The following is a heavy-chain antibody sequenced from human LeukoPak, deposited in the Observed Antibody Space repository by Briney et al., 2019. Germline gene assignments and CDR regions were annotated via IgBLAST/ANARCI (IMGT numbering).Heavy chain of an antibody. D-gene: IGHD3-10*02. CDR2: ISSSGSTI. CDR3: AELGITMIGGV. J-gene: IGHJ6*04. Sequence: GGSLRLSCAASGFTFSIYEMNWVRQAPGKGLEWVSYISSSGSTIYYADSAKSRFTITRDNATNSLYVQMNSLRAEDTAGYYCAELGITMIGGVWGKGTTVTISS. V-gene: IGHV3-48*03. CDR1: GFTFSIYE.